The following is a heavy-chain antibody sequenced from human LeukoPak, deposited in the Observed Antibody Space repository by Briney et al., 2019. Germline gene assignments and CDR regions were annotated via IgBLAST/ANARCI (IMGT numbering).Heavy chain of an antibody. J-gene: IGHJ3*02. D-gene: IGHD1-26*01. CDR2: INSGGST. V-gene: IGHV3-53*01. Sequence: GGSLRLSCAAPGFTVRSTYMAWVPRAPGKGLGWVSIINSGGSTFYADSVKGRFTISRDNSKNTLYLQMNSLRAEDTAVYYCARGGSYLSAFDIWGQGTMVTVSS. CDR3: ARGGSYLSAFDI. CDR1: GFTVRSTY.